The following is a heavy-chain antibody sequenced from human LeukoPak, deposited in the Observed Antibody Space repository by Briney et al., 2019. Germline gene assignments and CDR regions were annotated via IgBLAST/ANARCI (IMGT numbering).Heavy chain of an antibody. Sequence: ASVNVSFKASGYTFTSYAMHWVRQAPGQRLEWMGWINAGNGNTKYSQKFQGRVTITRDTSASTAYMELSSLRSEDTAVYYCARRPMVTYYFDYWGQGTLVTVSS. V-gene: IGHV1-3*01. J-gene: IGHJ4*02. D-gene: IGHD5-18*01. CDR2: INAGNGNT. CDR3: ARRPMVTYYFDY. CDR1: GYTFTSYA.